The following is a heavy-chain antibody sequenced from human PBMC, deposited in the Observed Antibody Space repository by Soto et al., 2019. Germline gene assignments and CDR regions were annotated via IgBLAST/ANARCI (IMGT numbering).Heavy chain of an antibody. Sequence: GGSLRLSCVASGFTFSDYIMHWVRLAPGKGLEWVAVMSYDGSYEYFADSVKGRFTISRDNSKNTLFLQMNSLRTEDTAVYYCARPLYYYGSGSHYGLDVWGRGTTVTVSS. CDR1: GFTFSDYI. CDR2: MSYDGSYE. J-gene: IGHJ6*02. V-gene: IGHV3-30-3*01. CDR3: ARPLYYYGSGSHYGLDV. D-gene: IGHD3-10*01.